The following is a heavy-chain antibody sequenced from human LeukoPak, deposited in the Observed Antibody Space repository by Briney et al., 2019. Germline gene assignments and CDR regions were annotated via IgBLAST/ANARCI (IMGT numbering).Heavy chain of an antibody. CDR2: ISFDGSHK. Sequence: PGGSLRLSCAASGFTFSSYSMNWVRQAPGKGLEWVAVISFDGSHKYCADSVTGRFTISRDNSKNTLYLQMDSLRTDDTAMYYCARDFGITWAQYYFDYWGQGTLVTVSS. J-gene: IGHJ4*02. CDR3: ARDFGITWAQYYFDY. D-gene: IGHD3-10*01. V-gene: IGHV3-30*03. CDR1: GFTFSSYS.